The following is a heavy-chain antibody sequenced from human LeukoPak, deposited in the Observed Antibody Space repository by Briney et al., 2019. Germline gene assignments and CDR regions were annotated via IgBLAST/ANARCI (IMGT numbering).Heavy chain of an antibody. CDR3: ARGGVGAIGDAFDI. CDR1: GGTFSSYA. Sequence: GASVKVSCKASGGTFSSYAINWVRQATGQGLEWMGWMNPNSGNTGYAQKFQGRVTITRNTSISTAYMELSSLRPEDTAVYYCARGGVGAIGDAFDIWGQGTMVTVSS. V-gene: IGHV1-8*03. CDR2: MNPNSGNT. D-gene: IGHD1-26*01. J-gene: IGHJ3*02.